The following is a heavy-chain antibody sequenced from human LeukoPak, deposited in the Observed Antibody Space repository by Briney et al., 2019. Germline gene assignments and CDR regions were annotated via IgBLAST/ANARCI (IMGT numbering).Heavy chain of an antibody. Sequence: GGSLRLSCEASGFTFSNYAMSWVRQAPGKGLEWVSAISSASNTYYADSVKGRFTISRDNSKNTLYLQMNSLRAEDTAVYYCARESGPLDYWGQGTLVPVSS. CDR2: ISSASNT. D-gene: IGHD3-10*01. J-gene: IGHJ4*02. V-gene: IGHV3-23*01. CDR3: ARESGPLDY. CDR1: GFTFSNYA.